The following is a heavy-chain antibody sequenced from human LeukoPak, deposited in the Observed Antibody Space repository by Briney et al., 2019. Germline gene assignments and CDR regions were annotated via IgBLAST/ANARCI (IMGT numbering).Heavy chain of an antibody. CDR1: GFTFSNYN. CDR2: ISSRGSYT. CDR3: RGDSSGYDY. Sequence: GGSLRLSCAASGFTFSNYNMNWVRQAPGKGLEWVSYISSRGSYTYYADSVKGRFTISRDNAKNSLYLQMNSLRAEDTAVYYCRGDSSGYDYWGQGSLVTVSS. D-gene: IGHD3-22*01. V-gene: IGHV3-21*06. J-gene: IGHJ4*02.